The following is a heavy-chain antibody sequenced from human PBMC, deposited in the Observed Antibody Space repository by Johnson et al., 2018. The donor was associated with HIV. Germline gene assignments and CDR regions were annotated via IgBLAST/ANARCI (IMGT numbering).Heavy chain of an antibody. CDR2: IRYDGSIQ. D-gene: IGHD5-24*01. CDR3: AKDIGDGYNRWGAFDI. V-gene: IGHV3-33*03. Sequence: QVQLVESGGGVVQPGRSLRLSCAASGFTFSNYGMHWVRQTPGRGLGGVAFIRYDGSIQYYLDSVKGRFTISRDNSKNTLYLQMNSLGAEDTAVYYCAKDIGDGYNRWGAFDIWGQGTMVTVSS. J-gene: IGHJ3*02. CDR1: GFTFSNYG.